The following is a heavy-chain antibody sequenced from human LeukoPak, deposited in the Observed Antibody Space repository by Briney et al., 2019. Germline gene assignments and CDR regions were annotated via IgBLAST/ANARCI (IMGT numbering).Heavy chain of an antibody. V-gene: IGHV1-24*01. Sequence: ASVKVSCKVSGKSLIDLSMNWVRQVPGKEFEWMGSRDPDDRETIYAQKFQGRVLMTEDSATDTAYMELRNLKSDDTAVYYCASILTSNFDCWGQGALVTVSS. CDR2: RDPDDRET. D-gene: IGHD3-9*01. J-gene: IGHJ4*02. CDR1: GKSLIDLS. CDR3: ASILTSNFDC.